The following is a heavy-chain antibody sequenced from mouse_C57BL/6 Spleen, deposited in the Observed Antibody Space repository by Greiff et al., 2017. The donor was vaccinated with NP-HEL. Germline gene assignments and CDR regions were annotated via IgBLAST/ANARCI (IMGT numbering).Heavy chain of an antibody. CDR1: GYAFSSSW. CDR3: SGEYGYYWDLDV. CDR2: IYPGGGDT. V-gene: IGHV1-82*01. D-gene: IGHD2-10*02. Sequence: QVQLKQSGPELVKPGASVKISCKASGYAFSSSWMNWVKQRPGKGLEWIGRIYPGGGDTNYNGKFKGKATLTADKSSSTAYMQLSSRTSEDAAVYCGSGEYGYYWDLDVWGKGTTVTVAS. J-gene: IGHJ1*03.